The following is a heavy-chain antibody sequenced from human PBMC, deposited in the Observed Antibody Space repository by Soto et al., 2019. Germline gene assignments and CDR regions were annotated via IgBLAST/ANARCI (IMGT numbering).Heavy chain of an antibody. J-gene: IGHJ4*02. Sequence: GASVTVSCKVSGYTLTDLSMHWVRQAPGKGLEWMGGFDPEDGETIYAQKFQGRVTMTEDTSTDTAYMGLSSLRSEDTAVYYCATDRPRITMIVVDPVVLGYWGQGTLVTVSS. D-gene: IGHD3-22*01. CDR2: FDPEDGET. CDR1: GYTLTDLS. V-gene: IGHV1-24*01. CDR3: ATDRPRITMIVVDPVVLGY.